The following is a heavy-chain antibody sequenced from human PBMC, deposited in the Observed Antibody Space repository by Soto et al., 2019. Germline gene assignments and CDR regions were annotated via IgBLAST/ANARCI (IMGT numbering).Heavy chain of an antibody. V-gene: IGHV6-1*01. CDR2: TYYRSKWYN. CDR3: ARLAPGGSGGGGDY. CDR1: GDSVSSNSAA. D-gene: IGHD6-19*01. J-gene: IGHJ4*02. Sequence: QVQLRQSGPGLVKPSQTLSLTCAISGDSVSSNSAAWNWIRQSPSRGLEWLGRTYYRSKWYNDYEVSVKSRITINPDTSKNHFSLQLKSVTPEDTALYYCARLAPGGSGGGGDYWGQGTLVTVSS.